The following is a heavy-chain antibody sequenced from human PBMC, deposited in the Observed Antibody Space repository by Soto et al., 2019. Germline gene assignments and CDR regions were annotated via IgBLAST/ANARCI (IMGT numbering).Heavy chain of an antibody. CDR1: GFTFSNYW. J-gene: IGHJ5*02. D-gene: IGHD3-16*01. CDR3: APDLGGPQGS. CDR2: MNEDGTTI. V-gene: IGHV3-74*01. Sequence: EVQLVESGGGLVQPGGSLRLSCAASGFTFSNYWMLWVRQGPGKGLVWVSRMNEDGTTIDYADSVKGRFTISRDNAKSTLYLQMNSLRAEDTAVYYCAPDLGGPQGSWGQGTLVTVSS.